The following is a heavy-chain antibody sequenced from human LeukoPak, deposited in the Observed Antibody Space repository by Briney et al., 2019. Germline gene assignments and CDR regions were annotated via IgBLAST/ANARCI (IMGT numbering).Heavy chain of an antibody. Sequence: SEPLSLTCSVSGGSISSGSYYWTWIRRPPGKGLEWIGRIYTSGSTNYNPSLKSRVTISVDTSKNQFSLKLSAVTAADTAVYYCARAISYYYDTRIHDAFDIWGQGTMVTVSS. CDR2: IYTSGST. CDR1: GGSISSGSYY. V-gene: IGHV4-61*02. D-gene: IGHD3-22*01. CDR3: ARAISYYYDTRIHDAFDI. J-gene: IGHJ3*02.